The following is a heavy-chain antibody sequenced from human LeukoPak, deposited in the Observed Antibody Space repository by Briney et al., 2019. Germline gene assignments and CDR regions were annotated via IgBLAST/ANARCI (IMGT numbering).Heavy chain of an antibody. CDR3: AKKKGSGYYYAFDY. Sequence: GGSLRLSCAASGFTFSSYAMSWVRHAPGKGLEWVSAISGSGGSTYYADSVKGRFTISRDNSKNTLYLQMNSLRAEDTAVYYCAKKKGSGYYYAFDYWGQGTLVTVSS. D-gene: IGHD3-22*01. V-gene: IGHV3-23*01. CDR2: ISGSGGST. J-gene: IGHJ4*02. CDR1: GFTFSSYA.